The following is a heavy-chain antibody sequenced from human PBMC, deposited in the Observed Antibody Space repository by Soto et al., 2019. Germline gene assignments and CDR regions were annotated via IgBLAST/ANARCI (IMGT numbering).Heavy chain of an antibody. CDR1: GGSISSGGYY. V-gene: IGHV4-31*03. CDR3: ARVFSDSSSFFDP. D-gene: IGHD6-13*01. J-gene: IGHJ5*02. Sequence: QVQLQESGPGLVKPSQTLSLTCTVSGGSISSGGYYWSWIRRHPGKGLEWIGYIYYSGSTYYNPSLKSRVTISVDTSKNQFSLKLSSVTAADPAVYYCARVFSDSSSFFDPWGQGTLVTVSS. CDR2: IYYSGST.